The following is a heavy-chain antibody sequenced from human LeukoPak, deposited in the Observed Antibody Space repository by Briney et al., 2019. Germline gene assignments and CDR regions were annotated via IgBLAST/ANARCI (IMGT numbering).Heavy chain of an antibody. CDR2: INHSVCT. J-gene: IGHJ4*02. CDR3: ARGPRRQQWLVRRIQAPFDY. CDR1: GGSLSGYY. Sequence: SETLCLTRAVYGGSLSGYYWSWIREPPRKGLEWVGGINHSVCTHYNPSIKSRVTISVDTSKNQFSLKLSSVTAADTAVYYCARGPRRQQWLVRRIQAPFDYWGQGTLVTVSS. V-gene: IGHV4-34*01. D-gene: IGHD6-19*01.